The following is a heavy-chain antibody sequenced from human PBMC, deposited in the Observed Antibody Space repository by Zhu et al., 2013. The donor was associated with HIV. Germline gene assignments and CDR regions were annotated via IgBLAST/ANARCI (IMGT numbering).Heavy chain of an antibody. J-gene: IGHJ4*02. CDR3: ARIGSVLWDY. CDR1: GGTFSSYA. V-gene: IGHV1-69*06. CDR2: LVPIFTTP. D-gene: IGHD3-16*01. Sequence: VQLVQSGAEVKKPGSSVKVSCKASGGTFSSYAISWVRQVPGQGLEWMGGLVPIFTTPKYAQRFQGRVTISADKSTRTVYMDLTRLTSDDTAIYYCARIGSVLWDYWGQGTLVTVSS.